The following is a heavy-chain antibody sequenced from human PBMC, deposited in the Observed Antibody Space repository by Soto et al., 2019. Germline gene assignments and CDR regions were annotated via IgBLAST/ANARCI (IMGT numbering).Heavy chain of an antibody. CDR2: ISAFKGNT. J-gene: IGHJ4*02. D-gene: IGHD6-6*01. V-gene: IGHV1-18*01. Sequence: ASVKVSCKASGYTFSNYVITWVRQAPGQGLEWMGWISAFKGNTNYAQKLQGRVTMTTDTSTSTAYMELRSLRSDDTAVYYCASRSGQLPCYLDDWGQGTLVTVSS. CDR3: ASRSGQLPCYLDD. CDR1: GYTFSNYV.